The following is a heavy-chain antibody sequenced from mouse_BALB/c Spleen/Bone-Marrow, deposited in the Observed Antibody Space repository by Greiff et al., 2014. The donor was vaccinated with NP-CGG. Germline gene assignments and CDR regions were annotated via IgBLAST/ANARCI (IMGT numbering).Heavy chain of an antibody. V-gene: IGHV14-3*02. Sequence: EVQLQQSGAELVKPGASVKLSCTVSGFNIRDTYMHWVKQRPEQGLVWNGRIDPANGNTKYDPKFQGKATITADTSSNTAYLQLSSLTSEDTAVYYCASATTATFYAMDYWGQGTSVTVSS. CDR2: IDPANGNT. CDR3: ASATTATFYAMDY. CDR1: GFNIRDTY. D-gene: IGHD1-2*01. J-gene: IGHJ4*01.